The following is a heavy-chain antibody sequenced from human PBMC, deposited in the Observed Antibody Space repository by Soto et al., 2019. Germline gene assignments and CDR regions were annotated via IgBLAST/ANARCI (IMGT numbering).Heavy chain of an antibody. D-gene: IGHD5-18*01. CDR1: GFTFSSYG. J-gene: IGHJ4*02. V-gene: IGHV3-33*01. CDR2: IWYDGSNK. CDR3: AREYLGYSYVSLGFDY. Sequence: PGGSLRLSCAASGFTFSSYGMHWVRQAPGKGLEWVAVIWYDGSNKYYADSVKGRFTISRDNSKNTLYLQMNSLRAEDTAVYYCAREYLGYSYVSLGFDYWGQGTLVTVSS.